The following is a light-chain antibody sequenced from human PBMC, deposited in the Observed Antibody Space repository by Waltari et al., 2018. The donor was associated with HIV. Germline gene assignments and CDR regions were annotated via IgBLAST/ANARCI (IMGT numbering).Light chain of an antibody. V-gene: IGLV3-1*01. J-gene: IGLJ2*01. CDR2: QDE. CDR3: QAWDSSTEV. CDR1: KLGDKY. Sequence: SDELTQPPSVSVSPGQTASITCSGDKLGDKYGCLYQQKPGQSPVVVIYQDEKRPSGIPERFSGSNSGNTATLTISGTQAMDEADYYCQAWDSSTEVFGGGTKLTV.